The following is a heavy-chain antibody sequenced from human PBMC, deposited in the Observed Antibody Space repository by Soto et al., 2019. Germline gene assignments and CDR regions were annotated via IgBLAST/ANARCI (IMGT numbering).Heavy chain of an antibody. CDR3: ARSHVRYDSSGYKGYYYYGMDV. CDR2: INSDGSST. CDR1: GFTFSSYW. V-gene: IGHV3-74*01. D-gene: IGHD3-22*01. Sequence: GGSLRLSCAASGFTFSSYWMHWVRQAPGKGLVWVSRINSDGSSTSYADSVKGRFTISRDNAKNTLYLQMNSLRAEDTAVYYCARSHVRYDSSGYKGYYYYGMDVWGQGTTVTV. J-gene: IGHJ6*02.